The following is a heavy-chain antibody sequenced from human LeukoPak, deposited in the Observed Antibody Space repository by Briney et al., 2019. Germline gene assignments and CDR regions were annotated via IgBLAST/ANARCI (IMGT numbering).Heavy chain of an antibody. D-gene: IGHD3-3*01. CDR2: IGGSGSST. CDR3: AKFEWMNWFDP. CDR1: GFTFSSYA. V-gene: IGHV3-23*01. Sequence: TGGSLRLSCAASGFTFSSYAMSWVRQAPGKGLEWVSGIGGSGSSTYYADSVKGRFTISRDNSKNTLYLQMNSLRAEDTAVYYCAKFEWMNWFDPWGQGTLVTVSS. J-gene: IGHJ5*02.